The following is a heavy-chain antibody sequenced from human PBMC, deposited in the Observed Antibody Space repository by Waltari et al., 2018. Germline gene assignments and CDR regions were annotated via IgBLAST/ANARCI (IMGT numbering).Heavy chain of an antibody. CDR2: IYTSGST. CDR1: GGSISSYY. CDR3: ASRYYDFWTREESHLIGGLNDAFDI. V-gene: IGHV4-4*07. D-gene: IGHD3-3*01. J-gene: IGHJ3*02. Sequence: QVQLQESGPGLVKPSETLSLTCTVSGGSISSYYWSWIRQPAGKGLEWIGRIYTSGSTNYNPPLKSRVTMSVDTSKNQFSLKLRSVTAADTAVYYCASRYYDFWTREESHLIGGLNDAFDIWGQGTMVTVSS.